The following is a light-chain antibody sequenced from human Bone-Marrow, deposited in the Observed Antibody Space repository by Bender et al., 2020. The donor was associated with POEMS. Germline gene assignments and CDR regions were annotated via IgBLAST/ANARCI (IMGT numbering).Light chain of an antibody. Sequence: QSALTQPPSASGSPGQSVTISCSGTSSDVGAYNFVSWYQQLPGKAPRLMIYEVTNRPSGVSNRFSGSKSGNTASLTISGLQAEDEADYYCALFASGNIHVVFGGGTKLTVL. CDR3: ALFASGNIHVV. V-gene: IGLV2-14*01. CDR2: EVT. J-gene: IGLJ2*01. CDR1: SSDVGAYNF.